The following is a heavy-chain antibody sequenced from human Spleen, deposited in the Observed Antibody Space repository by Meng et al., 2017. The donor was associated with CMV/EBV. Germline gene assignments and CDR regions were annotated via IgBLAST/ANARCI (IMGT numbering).Heavy chain of an antibody. CDR3: ARDLTLSMMGRPGAIDF. J-gene: IGHJ4*02. D-gene: IGHD3-22*01. Sequence: GGSLRLSCEASGFTFCAYSFHWVRQAPGKGLEWVSSITTSGSSEYIFYAESVKGRFTISRDNAKNSLHLQMNSLRDEDTAVYYCARDLTLSMMGRPGAIDFWGRGTLVTVSS. V-gene: IGHV3-21*01. CDR1: GFTFCAYS. CDR2: ITTSGSSEYI.